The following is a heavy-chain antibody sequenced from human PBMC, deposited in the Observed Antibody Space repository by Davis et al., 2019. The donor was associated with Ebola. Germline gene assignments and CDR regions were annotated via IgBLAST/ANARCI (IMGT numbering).Heavy chain of an antibody. V-gene: IGHV7-4-1*02. J-gene: IGHJ5*02. D-gene: IGHD6-19*01. CDR2: INTNTGNP. CDR1: GYTFTSYA. Sequence: ASVKVSCKASGYTFTSYAMNWVRQAPGQGLEWMGWINTNTGNPTYAQGFTGRFVFSLDTSVSTAYLQISSLKAEDTAVYYCARVRYSSGWYEMSHSIPWGQGTLVTVSS. CDR3: ARVRYSSGWYEMSHSIP.